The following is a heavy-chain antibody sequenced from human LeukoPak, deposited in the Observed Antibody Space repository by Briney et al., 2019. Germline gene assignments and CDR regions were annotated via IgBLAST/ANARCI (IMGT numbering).Heavy chain of an antibody. CDR3: ARDGSVLRFLEWLPGYYGMDV. J-gene: IGHJ6*02. V-gene: IGHV1-46*01. D-gene: IGHD3-3*01. Sequence: GASVKVSCKASGYTFTSYYIHWVRQAPGQGLEWMGIINPSGGSTSYAQKFQGRVTMTRDTSTSTVYMELSSLRSEDTAVYYCARDGSVLRFLEWLPGYYGMDVWGQGTTVTVSS. CDR1: GYTFTSYY. CDR2: INPSGGST.